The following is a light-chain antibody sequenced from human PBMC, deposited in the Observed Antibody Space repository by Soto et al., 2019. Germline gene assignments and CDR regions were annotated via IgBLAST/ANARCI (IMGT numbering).Light chain of an antibody. V-gene: IGKV3-15*01. CDR1: QSVSSN. CDR3: KHYNNWPPWT. Sequence: EIVMTQSPATLSVSPGERATFSFRASQSVSSNLAWYRQKPGQAPRLLIYGASIRATGIPARFSGSGSGAEFTLTISTLQSEDFAIYYCKHYNNWPPWTFGQGTKVDI. CDR2: GAS. J-gene: IGKJ1*01.